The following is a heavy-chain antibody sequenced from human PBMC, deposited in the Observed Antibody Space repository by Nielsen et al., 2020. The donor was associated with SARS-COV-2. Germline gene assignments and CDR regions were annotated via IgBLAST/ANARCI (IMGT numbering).Heavy chain of an antibody. Sequence: SCTASGFTFDDYAMHWVRQPPKKGLEWVSGVSWNGGIIDYANSVKGRATISRDNAKSSMYLQMNNLRSEDTALYYCAKDGDRYGYGEDHYFDSWGQGILVTVSS. D-gene: IGHD5-18*01. J-gene: IGHJ4*02. CDR1: GFTFDDYA. V-gene: IGHV3-9*01. CDR3: AKDGDRYGYGEDHYFDS. CDR2: VSWNGGII.